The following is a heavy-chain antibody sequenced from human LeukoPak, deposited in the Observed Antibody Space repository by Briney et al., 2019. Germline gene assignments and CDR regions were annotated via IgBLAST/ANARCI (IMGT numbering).Heavy chain of an antibody. D-gene: IGHD5-24*01. Sequence: PGGSLRLSCAASGFTFSSYWMSWVRQAPGKGLEWVANIKQDGSEKYYVDSVKGRFTISRDNAKNSLYLQMNSLRAEDTAVYYCARDSGIMMATTYFDYWGQGTLVTVSS. J-gene: IGHJ4*02. V-gene: IGHV3-7*03. CDR2: IKQDGSEK. CDR3: ARDSGIMMATTYFDY. CDR1: GFTFSSYW.